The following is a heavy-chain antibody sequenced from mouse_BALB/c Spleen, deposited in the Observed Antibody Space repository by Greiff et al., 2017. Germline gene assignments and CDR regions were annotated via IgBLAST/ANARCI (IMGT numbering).Heavy chain of an antibody. Sequence: VKLQESGAELVRPGTSVKVSCKASGYAFTNYLIEWVKQRPGQGLEWIGVINPGSGGTNYNEKFKGKATLTADKSSSTAYMQLSSLTSDDSAVYFCARNRDYYAMDYWGQGTSVTVSS. J-gene: IGHJ4*01. CDR3: ARNRDYYAMDY. V-gene: IGHV1-54*01. CDR1: GYAFTNYL. CDR2: INPGSGGT.